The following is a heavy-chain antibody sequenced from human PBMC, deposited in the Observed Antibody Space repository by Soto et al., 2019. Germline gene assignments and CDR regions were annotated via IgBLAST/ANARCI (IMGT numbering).Heavy chain of an antibody. CDR1: GFTFSDYY. V-gene: IGHV3-11*06. Sequence: LRLSCVASGFTFSDYYMSWVRQAPGKGLEWLSYSSNSGTYTKYAGSVKGRFSISRDNAKNSLYLQINSLRGEDTAIYYCTRSGENYNVLDYWGQGTPVTVSS. CDR3: TRSGENYNVLDY. CDR2: SSNSGTYT. D-gene: IGHD3-10*02. J-gene: IGHJ4*02.